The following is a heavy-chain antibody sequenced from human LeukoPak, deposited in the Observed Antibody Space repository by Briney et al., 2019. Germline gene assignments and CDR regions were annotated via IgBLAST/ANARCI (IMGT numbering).Heavy chain of an antibody. CDR1: GGTFSSYA. D-gene: IGHD2-2*01. J-gene: IGHJ4*02. V-gene: IGHV1-69*06. CDR3: AVHVSNRVGYCSSAGCYLLDY. Sequence: SVKVSCKASGGTFSSYAISWVRQAPGQGLEWMGGIIPIFGTANYAQKFQGRVTITADKSTSTAHMELSSLRSEDTAVYYCAVHVSNRVGYCSSAGCYLLDYWGQGTLVTVSS. CDR2: IIPIFGTA.